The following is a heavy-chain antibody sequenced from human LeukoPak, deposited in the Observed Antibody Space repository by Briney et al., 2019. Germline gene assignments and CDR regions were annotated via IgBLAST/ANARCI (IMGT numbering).Heavy chain of an antibody. Sequence: GSLRLSCAASGITLSSYSMNWVRQAPGKGLEWVSYISSSSTIYYADSVKGRFTISRDNAKNSLYLQMNSLRAEDTAVYYCAELGITMIGGVWGKGTTVTISS. CDR3: AELGITMIGGV. CDR1: GITLSSYS. CDR2: ISSSSTI. J-gene: IGHJ6*04. D-gene: IGHD3-10*02. V-gene: IGHV3-48*04.